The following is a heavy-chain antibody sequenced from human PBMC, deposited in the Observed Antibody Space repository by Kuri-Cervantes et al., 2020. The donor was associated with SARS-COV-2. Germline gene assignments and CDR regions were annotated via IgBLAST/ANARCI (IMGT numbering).Heavy chain of an antibody. J-gene: IGHJ5*01. Sequence: LSLTCAASGFTFSSCAMHWVRLAPGKGLEWVAFISYDGSNEYYADSVRGRFTISRDNSNNTLYLQVNSLRAEDTALYYCAKDRVGVLDSWGQGTQATVSS. CDR2: ISYDGSNE. D-gene: IGHD2-21*01. V-gene: IGHV3-30*01. CDR3: AKDRVGVLDS. CDR1: GFTFSSCA.